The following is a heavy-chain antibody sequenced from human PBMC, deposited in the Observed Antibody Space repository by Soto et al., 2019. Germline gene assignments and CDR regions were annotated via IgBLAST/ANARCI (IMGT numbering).Heavy chain of an antibody. CDR3: AADIVVVPDDTGDDYYYYGMDL. CDR2: IVVGSGNT. V-gene: IGHV1-58*01. D-gene: IGHD2-2*01. J-gene: IGHJ6*02. Sequence: SVKVSCKASGFTFTSSAVQWVRQARGQRLEWIGWIVVGSGNTNYAQKFQERVTITRDMSTSTAYMELSSLRSEDKAVYYCAADIVVVPDDTGDDYYYYGMDLWGRGTTGTVAS. CDR1: GFTFTSSA.